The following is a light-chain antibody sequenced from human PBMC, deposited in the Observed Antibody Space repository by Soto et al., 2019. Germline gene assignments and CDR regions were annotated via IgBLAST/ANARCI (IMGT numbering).Light chain of an antibody. CDR3: QQHNSYPRT. J-gene: IGKJ1*01. CDR1: QSISTW. Sequence: DIQMTQSPSTLSASVGDRVTITCRASQSISTWLAWYQQKPGKAPKLLIYTASNLERGVPSRFSGSGSGTEFTLTINSLQPDDFATYYCQQHNSYPRTFGQGNKVEIK. CDR2: TAS. V-gene: IGKV1-5*03.